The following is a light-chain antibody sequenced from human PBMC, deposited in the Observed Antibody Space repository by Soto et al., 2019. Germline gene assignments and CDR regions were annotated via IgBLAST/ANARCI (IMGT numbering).Light chain of an antibody. CDR1: QDISNY. V-gene: IGKV1-33*01. Sequence: PGTQSPSSLSPSLSDISAITCQASQDISNYLNWYQQKPGKAPKLLIYDASNLETGVPSRFSGSGSGTDFTFTISSLQPEDIATYYCQQYDNLPITFGQGTRLEIK. CDR2: DAS. CDR3: QQYDNLPIT. J-gene: IGKJ5*01.